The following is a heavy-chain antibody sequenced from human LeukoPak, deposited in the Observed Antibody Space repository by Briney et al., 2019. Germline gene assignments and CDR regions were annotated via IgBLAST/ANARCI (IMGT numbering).Heavy chain of an antibody. Sequence: ASVKVSCKASAYNSTGYYLHWARRAPGQGLEWMGWINPNSGTTDHAQKFQGRVTLTRDTSSTTAYMEMTGLTSDDTAVYYCARGGGSWDYWGQGTLVTVSS. CDR1: AYNSTGYY. J-gene: IGHJ4*02. CDR3: ARGGGSWDY. V-gene: IGHV1-2*02. CDR2: INPNSGTT. D-gene: IGHD1-26*01.